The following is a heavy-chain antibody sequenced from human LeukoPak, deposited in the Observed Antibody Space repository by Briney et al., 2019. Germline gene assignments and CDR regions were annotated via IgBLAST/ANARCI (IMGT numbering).Heavy chain of an antibody. V-gene: IGHV4-59*01. J-gene: IGHJ5*02. Sequence: SETLSLTCTVSGGSISSYYWSWIRQPPGKGLEWIGYIYYSGSTNYTPSLKSRVTISVDTSKNQFSLKLSSVTAADTAVYYCARDKSLWSGFLSWGQGTLDTVSS. CDR1: GGSISSYY. CDR2: IYYSGST. D-gene: IGHD3-3*01. CDR3: ARDKSLWSGFLS.